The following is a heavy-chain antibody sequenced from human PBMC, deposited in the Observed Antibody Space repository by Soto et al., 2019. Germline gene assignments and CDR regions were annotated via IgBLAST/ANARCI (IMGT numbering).Heavy chain of an antibody. D-gene: IGHD6-13*01. J-gene: IGHJ6*02. CDR3: ARAGGIAAAGPPYYYYGMDV. CDR1: GYTFTTYY. Sequence: ASVKVSCKASGYTFTTYYIHWVRQAPGQGLEWMGIINPSMGSTTYAQRFQGRVTMTRDTSTSTVYMALSSLTSEDTAVYYCARAGGIAAAGPPYYYYGMDVWGQGTTVTVSS. V-gene: IGHV1-46*01. CDR2: INPSMGST.